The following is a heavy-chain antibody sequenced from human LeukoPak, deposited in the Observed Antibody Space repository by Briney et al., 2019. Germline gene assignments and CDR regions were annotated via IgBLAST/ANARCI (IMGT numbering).Heavy chain of an antibody. Sequence: GGSLRLSCAASGFTFSIYDIHWVRQAPGKGLEWVALIWYDGRDKYYADSVEGRFTISRDNSENTLYLQMNTLRAEDTAVYYCAREGVKRGVPCMDVWGRGTRVTVSS. J-gene: IGHJ6*02. D-gene: IGHD3-10*01. CDR3: AREGVKRGVPCMDV. CDR2: IWYDGRDK. CDR1: GFTFSIYD. V-gene: IGHV3-33*01.